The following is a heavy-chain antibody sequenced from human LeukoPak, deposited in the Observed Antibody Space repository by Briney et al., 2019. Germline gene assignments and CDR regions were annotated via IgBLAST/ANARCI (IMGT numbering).Heavy chain of an antibody. J-gene: IGHJ4*02. CDR3: ASGYGSGSSRWVDY. D-gene: IGHD3-10*01. CDR2: IIPIFGTA. Sequence: GASVKVSCKASGYTFTSYAMNWVRQAPGQGLEWMGGIIPIFGTANYAQKFQGRVTITADESTSTAYMELSSLRSEDTAVYYCASGYGSGSSRWVDYWGQGTLVTVSS. V-gene: IGHV1-69*13. CDR1: GYTFTSYA.